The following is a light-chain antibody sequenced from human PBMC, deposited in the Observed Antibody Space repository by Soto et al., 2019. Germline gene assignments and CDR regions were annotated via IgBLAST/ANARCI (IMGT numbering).Light chain of an antibody. V-gene: IGLV2-14*01. CDR2: EVS. CDR3: SSYTSTTTLV. CDR1: SSDVGGYNY. Sequence: QSALTQPASVSGSPGQSITLSCTGSSSDVGGYNYVSWYQQHPGKAPKLMIYEVSKRPSGVSNRFSGSKSGNTASLTISGLQAEDAADYYCSSYTSTTTLVFGGGTKLTVL. J-gene: IGLJ2*01.